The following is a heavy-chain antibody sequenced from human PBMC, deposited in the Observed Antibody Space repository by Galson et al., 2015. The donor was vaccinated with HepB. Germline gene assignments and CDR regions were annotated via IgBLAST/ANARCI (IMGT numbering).Heavy chain of an antibody. D-gene: IGHD3-22*01. CDR1: GGTFSSYA. J-gene: IGHJ3*02. CDR2: IIPIFGTA. V-gene: IGHV1-69*06. Sequence: SVKASCKASGGTFSSYAISWVRQAPGQGLEWMGGIIPIFGTANYAQKFQGRVTITADKSTSTAYMELSSLRSEDTAVYYCARGSGYYYGAFDIWGQGTMVTVSS. CDR3: ARGSGYYYGAFDI.